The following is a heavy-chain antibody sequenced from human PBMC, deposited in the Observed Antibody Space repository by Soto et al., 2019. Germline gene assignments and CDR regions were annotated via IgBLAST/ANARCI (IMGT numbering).Heavy chain of an antibody. CDR1: GYSFTGYY. CDR2: INPDSGAT. J-gene: IGHJ4*02. Sequence: HEHLMQSGAEVKRPGASLKVSCEASGYSFTGYYIHWVRQAPGQGLEWMGWINPDSGATNYAQNFQGRVTLTSDTSISTASMDLTSLTSDDTAVYYCARGDYGTGGYPFPYFDYWGQGTLVIVSS. V-gene: IGHV1-2*02. CDR3: ARGDYGTGGYPFPYFDY. D-gene: IGHD2-8*02.